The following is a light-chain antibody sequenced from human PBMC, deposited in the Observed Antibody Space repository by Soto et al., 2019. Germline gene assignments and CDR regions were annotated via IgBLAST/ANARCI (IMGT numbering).Light chain of an antibody. CDR1: QSPRNN. CDR2: GAS. J-gene: IGKJ2*01. CDR3: QQYDNWPHT. Sequence: EIVMTQSPATLSVSPGDRATLSCRASQSPRNNLAWFQQKPGQAPRLLLYGASTRATGIPARFSGSGSGTEFTLTISSLQSEDSAVYFCQQYDNWPHTFRQGTKLEIK. V-gene: IGKV3-15*01.